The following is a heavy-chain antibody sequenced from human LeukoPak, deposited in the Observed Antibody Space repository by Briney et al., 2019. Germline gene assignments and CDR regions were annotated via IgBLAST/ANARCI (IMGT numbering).Heavy chain of an antibody. CDR3: ARGLSWSGNRFGY. D-gene: IGHD3-3*01. J-gene: IGHJ4*02. Sequence: PGGSLRLSCAASEFTFSKYWMSWVRQAPGKGLEWVGNIKQDGSEKYYVDSVKGRFTISRNNAKNSLYLQMNSLRAEDTAVYYCARGLSWSGNRFGYWGQGTLVTVSS. CDR2: IKQDGSEK. CDR1: EFTFSKYW. V-gene: IGHV3-7*01.